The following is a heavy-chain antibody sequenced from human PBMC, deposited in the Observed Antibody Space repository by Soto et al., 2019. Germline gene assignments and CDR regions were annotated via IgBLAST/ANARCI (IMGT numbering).Heavy chain of an antibody. J-gene: IGHJ6*02. D-gene: IGHD6-13*01. Sequence: SETLSLTCTVSGGSISSGGYYWSWIRQHPGKGLEWIGYIYYSGSTYYNPSLKSRVTISVDTSKNQFSLKLSSVTAADTAVYYCARAAGYSSSPASRYYGMDVWGQGTTVTVS. CDR1: GGSISSGGYY. V-gene: IGHV4-31*03. CDR2: IYYSGST. CDR3: ARAAGYSSSPASRYYGMDV.